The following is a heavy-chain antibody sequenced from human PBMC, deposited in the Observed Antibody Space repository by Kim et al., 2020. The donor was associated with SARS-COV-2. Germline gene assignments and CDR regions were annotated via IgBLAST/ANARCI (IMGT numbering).Heavy chain of an antibody. Sequence: ASVKVSCKASGYTFTSYAMDWVQQAPGQGLEWMGWINTNTGNPTYAQGFTGRFVFSLDTSVSTAYLQISSLKAEDTAVYYCARDIVVTMVRGVTPSVGFDYWGQGPLVTVSS. V-gene: IGHV7-4-1*02. CDR1: GYTFTSYA. J-gene: IGHJ4*02. D-gene: IGHD3-10*01. CDR2: INTNTGNP. CDR3: ARDIVVTMVRGVTPSVGFDY.